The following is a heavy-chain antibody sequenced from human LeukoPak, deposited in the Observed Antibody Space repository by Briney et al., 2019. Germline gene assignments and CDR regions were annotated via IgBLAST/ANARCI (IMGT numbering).Heavy chain of an antibody. D-gene: IGHD2-2*01. CDR1: GFTVSSNY. J-gene: IGHJ4*02. CDR2: IYSGGST. Sequence: GGSLRLSCAASGFTVSSNYMSWVRQAPGKGLECLSVIYSGGSTYYADSVKGGFTISRDNSKNTLYLQMNSLRAEDTAVYYSAKRAGGTSSMFDYWGQGTLVTVSS. V-gene: IGHV3-53*01. CDR3: AKRAGGTSSMFDY.